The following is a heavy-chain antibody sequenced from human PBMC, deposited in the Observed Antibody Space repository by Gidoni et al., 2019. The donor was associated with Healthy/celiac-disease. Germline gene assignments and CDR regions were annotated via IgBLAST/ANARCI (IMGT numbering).Heavy chain of an antibody. Sequence: EVQVLEPGGGLVQLGGSLCTSCAASGYTFSSYAMVWVRQAPGKGLEWDSAMRGSGGSTYYGDSVKCRFTVSRNKDKNTLYLQMNSMRAKDEAVYCCALPKGPDGTGDYWGQGTLVTVSS. CDR2: MRGSGGST. D-gene: IGHD2-8*02. J-gene: IGHJ4*02. CDR1: GYTFSSYA. V-gene: IGHV3-23*01. CDR3: ALPKGPDGTGDY.